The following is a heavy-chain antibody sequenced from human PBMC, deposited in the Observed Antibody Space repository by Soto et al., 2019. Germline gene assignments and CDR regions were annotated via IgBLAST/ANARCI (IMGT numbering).Heavy chain of an antibody. V-gene: IGHV3-74*01. CDR3: AGPAMVRVGAFDI. CDR1: GFTFSSYW. D-gene: IGHD5-18*01. Sequence: EVQLVESGGGLVQPGGSLRLSCAASGFTFSSYWMHWVRQAPGKGLVCVSRINSDGRGTSYADSVKGRFNISRDNAKNTVYLQMNSLRAEDTAVYYCAGPAMVRVGAFDIWGQGTMVTVSS. CDR2: INSDGRGT. J-gene: IGHJ3*02.